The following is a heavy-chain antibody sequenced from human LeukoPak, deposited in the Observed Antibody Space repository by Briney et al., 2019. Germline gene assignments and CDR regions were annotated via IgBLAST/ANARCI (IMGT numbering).Heavy chain of an antibody. CDR1: GGSISSHY. Sequence: SETLSLTCTVSGGSISSHYWSWIRQPPGEGLEWMGYSYYSGTTKYNPSLQSRVTISVDTSKNLFSLKLTSVTAADTAVYYCARLLDNDSNGHPDTFDMWGQGTMVTVSS. CDR2: SYYSGTT. J-gene: IGHJ3*02. V-gene: IGHV4-59*11. CDR3: ARLLDNDSNGHPDTFDM. D-gene: IGHD3-22*01.